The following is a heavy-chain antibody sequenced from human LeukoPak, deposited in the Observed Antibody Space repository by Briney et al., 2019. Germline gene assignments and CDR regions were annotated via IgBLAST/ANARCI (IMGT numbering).Heavy chain of an antibody. J-gene: IGHJ4*02. CDR3: ARTTYYYDSSGWIFDY. V-gene: IGHV1-69*05. CDR1: GGTFSSYA. D-gene: IGHD3-22*01. Sequence: ASVKVSCKASGGTFSSYAISWVRQAPGQGLEWMGRIIPIFGTANYAQKFQGRVTITTDESTSTAYMELGSLRSEDTAVYYCARTTYYYDSSGWIFDYWGQGTLVTVSS. CDR2: IIPIFGTA.